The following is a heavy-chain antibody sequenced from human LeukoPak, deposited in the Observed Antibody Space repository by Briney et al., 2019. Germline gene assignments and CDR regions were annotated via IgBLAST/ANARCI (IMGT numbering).Heavy chain of an antibody. J-gene: IGHJ4*02. V-gene: IGHV3-21*01. CDR1: GFTFSSYS. D-gene: IGHD1-1*01. Sequence: PGGSLRLSCAASGFTFSSYSMNWVRQAPGKGLEWVSSIISSSTYIYYADSVKGRFTSSRDTAKNSLYLQMNSLRAEDTAVYYCARDSGQFDYWGQGTLVTVSS. CDR2: IISSSTYI. CDR3: ARDSGQFDY.